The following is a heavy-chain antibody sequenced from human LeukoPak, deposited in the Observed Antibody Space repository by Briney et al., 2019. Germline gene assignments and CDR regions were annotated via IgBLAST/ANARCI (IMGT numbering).Heavy chain of an antibody. J-gene: IGHJ3*02. CDR1: AFTLSSYS. Sequence: PGGSLRPSCAASAFTLSSYSMSWASQAPGEGMGWVSSISTSTSYIYYAESVKGRFTISRDNANNSLYLQMYRLRTQDTATYYCARGPTASWGTAFDICGQGTMVTVSS. V-gene: IGHV3-21*01. CDR2: ISTSTSYI. D-gene: IGHD3-16*01. CDR3: ARGPTASWGTAFDI.